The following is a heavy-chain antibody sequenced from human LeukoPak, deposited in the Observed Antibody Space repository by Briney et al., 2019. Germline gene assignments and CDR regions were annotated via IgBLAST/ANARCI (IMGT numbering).Heavy chain of an antibody. CDR2: ISWNSGSI. Sequence: GGSLRLSCAASGFTFDDYVMHWVRQAPGKGLEWVSGISWNSGSIGYADSVKGRFTISRDNAKNSLYLQMNSLRAEDTAFYYCAKGRPSIAAALDWFDPWGQGTLVTVSS. V-gene: IGHV3-9*01. CDR1: GFTFDDYV. CDR3: AKGRPSIAAALDWFDP. D-gene: IGHD6-13*01. J-gene: IGHJ5*02.